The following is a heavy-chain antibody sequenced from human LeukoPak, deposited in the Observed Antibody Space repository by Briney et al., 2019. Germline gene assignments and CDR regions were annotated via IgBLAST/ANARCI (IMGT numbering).Heavy chain of an antibody. CDR1: GGSISSGDYY. Sequence: SETLSLTWTVSGGSISSGDYYWSWIRQHPGKGLEWIGYIYYSGSTYYNPSLKSRVTISVDTSKNQFSLKLSSVTAADTAVYYCARGLPYCSSTSCHGIDPWGQGTLVTVSS. D-gene: IGHD2-2*01. V-gene: IGHV4-30-4*01. J-gene: IGHJ5*02. CDR2: IYYSGST. CDR3: ARGLPYCSSTSCHGIDP.